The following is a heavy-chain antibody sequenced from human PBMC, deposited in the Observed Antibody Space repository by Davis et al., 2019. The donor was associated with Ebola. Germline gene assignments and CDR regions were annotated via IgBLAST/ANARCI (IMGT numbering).Heavy chain of an antibody. V-gene: IGHV3-23*01. Sequence: PGGSLRLSCAASGFTFSSYAMSWVRQAPGKGLEWVSAISGSGGSTYYADSVKGRFTISRDNSKNTLYLQMNSLRAEDTAVYYCAKDYIVLMVYAPPNWFDPWGQGTLVTVSS. CDR3: AKDYIVLMVYAPPNWFDP. J-gene: IGHJ5*02. CDR1: GFTFSSYA. D-gene: IGHD2-8*01. CDR2: ISGSGGST.